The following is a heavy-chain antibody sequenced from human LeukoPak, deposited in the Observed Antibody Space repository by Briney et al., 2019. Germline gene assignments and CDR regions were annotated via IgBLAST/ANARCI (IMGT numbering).Heavy chain of an antibody. J-gene: IGHJ4*02. D-gene: IGHD7-27*01. CDR2: FSTRGII. CDR3: ARDLDGDSFYFDN. Sequence: SETLSLTCTVSGGPISGYYWSWIRQPAGKGLEWIGRFSTRGIINYNPSLKSRVTMSVDMSKNHFSLKLRSVTAADTAVYYCARDLDGDSFYFDNWGQGTLVTVSS. V-gene: IGHV4-4*07. CDR1: GGPISGYY.